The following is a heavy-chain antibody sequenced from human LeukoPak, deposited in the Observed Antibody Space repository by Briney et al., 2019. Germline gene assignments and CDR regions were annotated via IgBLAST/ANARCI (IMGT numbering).Heavy chain of an antibody. CDR2: IIPIFGTA. CDR3: ARDRVEMATIPFDY. J-gene: IGHJ4*02. D-gene: IGHD5-24*01. V-gene: IGHV1-69*05. Sequence: ASAKVSCKASGGTFSSYAISWVRQAPGQGLEWMGGIIPIFGTANYAQKFQGRVTITTDESTSTAYMELSSLRSEDTAVYYCARDRVEMATIPFDYWGQGTLVTVSS. CDR1: GGTFSSYA.